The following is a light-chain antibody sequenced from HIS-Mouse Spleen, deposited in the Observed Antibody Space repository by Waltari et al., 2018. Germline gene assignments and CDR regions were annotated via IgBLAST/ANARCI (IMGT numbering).Light chain of an antibody. Sequence: AIRMTKSPSSFSASTGDRVTITCRASQGISSYLAWYQQKPGKAPKLLIYAASTLQSGVPSRFSGSGSGTDFTLTISCLQSEDFATYYCQQYYSYRFTFGPGTKVDIK. V-gene: IGKV1-8*01. J-gene: IGKJ3*01. CDR3: QQYYSYRFT. CDR1: QGISSY. CDR2: AAS.